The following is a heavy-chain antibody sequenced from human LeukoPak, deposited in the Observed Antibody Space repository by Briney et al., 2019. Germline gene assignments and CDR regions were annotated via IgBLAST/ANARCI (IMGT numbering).Heavy chain of an antibody. V-gene: IGHV1-69*13. CDR1: GGTFRTYA. CDR3: ARDFSSWYERPHTGFDY. D-gene: IGHD6-13*01. CDR2: IIPIFGTA. J-gene: IGHJ4*02. Sequence: SVKVSCKASGGTFRTYAISWVRQAPGPGLEWMGGIIPIFGTANYAQKFQGRVTITADESTSAAYMELSSLRSEDTAVYYCARDFSSWYERPHTGFDYWGQGTLVTVSS.